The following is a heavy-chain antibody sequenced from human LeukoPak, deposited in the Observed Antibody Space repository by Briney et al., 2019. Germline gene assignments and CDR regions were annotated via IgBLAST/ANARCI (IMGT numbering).Heavy chain of an antibody. J-gene: IGHJ5*02. Sequence: GGSLRLSCAASGFTFSSYEMNWVRQAPGKGLEWVSYISSSGSTIYYADSVKGRFTISRDNAKNSLYLQMNSLRAEDTAVYYCARASYYYGSAQTFDPWGQGTLVTVSS. CDR2: ISSSGSTI. CDR1: GFTFSSYE. D-gene: IGHD3-10*01. CDR3: ARASYYYGSAQTFDP. V-gene: IGHV3-48*03.